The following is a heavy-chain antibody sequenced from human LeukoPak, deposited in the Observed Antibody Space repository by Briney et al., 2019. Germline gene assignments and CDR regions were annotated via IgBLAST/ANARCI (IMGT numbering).Heavy chain of an antibody. J-gene: IGHJ6*03. CDR1: GYIFTNYG. D-gene: IGHD6-6*01. V-gene: IGHV1-69*13. Sequence: ASVKVSCKASGYIFTNYGISWVRQAPGQGLEWMGGIIPIFGTANYAQKFQGRVTITADESTSTAYMELSSLRSEDTAVYYCARDWGVSARPGYMDVWGKGTTVTVSS. CDR2: IIPIFGTA. CDR3: ARDWGVSARPGYMDV.